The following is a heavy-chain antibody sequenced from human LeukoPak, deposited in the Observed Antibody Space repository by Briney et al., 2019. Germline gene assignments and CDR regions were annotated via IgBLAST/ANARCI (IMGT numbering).Heavy chain of an antibody. CDR3: ARGPSIFGAFDI. D-gene: IGHD3-16*01. Sequence: KPSETLSLTCAVFGGSFSGYYWSWIRQRPGKGLEWIGEINHSGSTNYNPSLKSRVTISVDTSKNQFSLKLSTVTAADTAVYYCARGPSIFGAFDIWGQGTVVTVSS. J-gene: IGHJ3*02. CDR1: GGSFSGYY. CDR2: INHSGST. V-gene: IGHV4-34*01.